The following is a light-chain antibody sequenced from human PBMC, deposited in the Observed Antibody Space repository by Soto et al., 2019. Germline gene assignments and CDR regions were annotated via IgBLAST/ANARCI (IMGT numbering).Light chain of an antibody. J-gene: IGLJ1*01. CDR1: SSDVGGYNS. Sequence: QPALTQPASVSGSPGQSITISCTGTSSDVGGYNSVSWYQQHPGKAPKLMIYDVTNRPSGVSNRFSGSKSGNTASLTISGLQAEDEADYYCSSYRSSSTLYVFGTGTKLTVL. CDR2: DVT. CDR3: SSYRSSSTLYV. V-gene: IGLV2-14*03.